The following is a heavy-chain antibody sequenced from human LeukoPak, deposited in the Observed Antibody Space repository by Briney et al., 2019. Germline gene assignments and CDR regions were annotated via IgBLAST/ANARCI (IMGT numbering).Heavy chain of an antibody. CDR2: IYTSGST. J-gene: IGHJ3*02. CDR1: GYSISSGYY. Sequence: NPSETLSLTCSVSGYSISSGYYWSWIRQPAGKGLEWIGRIYTSGSTNYNPSLKSRVTISVDTSKNQFSLKLSSVTAADTAVYYCASSQYSSSWGYAFDIWGQGTMVTVSS. CDR3: ASSQYSSSWGYAFDI. V-gene: IGHV4-61*02. D-gene: IGHD6-13*01.